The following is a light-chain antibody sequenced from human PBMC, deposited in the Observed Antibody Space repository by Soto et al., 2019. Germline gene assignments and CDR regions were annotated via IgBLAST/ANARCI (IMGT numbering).Light chain of an antibody. CDR2: DAS. CDR1: QSIGNN. CDR3: QQRSNWFT. V-gene: IGKV3-11*01. Sequence: ELVMTQSPATLSVSPGERATLSCRASQSIGNNLAWYQQKPGQTPRLLIYDASNRANGIPARFSGSGSGTDFTLTISSLEPDDFVIYYCQQRSNWFTFGGGTKVDIK. J-gene: IGKJ4*01.